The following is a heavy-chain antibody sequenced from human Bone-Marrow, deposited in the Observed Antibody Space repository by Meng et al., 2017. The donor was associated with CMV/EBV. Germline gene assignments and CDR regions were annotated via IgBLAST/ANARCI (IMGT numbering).Heavy chain of an antibody. CDR2: ISSSGNTI. CDR1: GFTFSDYS. Sequence: GGSLRLSCAASGFTFSDYSMNWVRQAPGKGLEWLSYISSSGNTISYADSVKGRFTISRNNAKNSLYLQMNSLRAEDTAVYYCAREGGDSSMTTIYFDYWGQGTLVTVSS. J-gene: IGHJ4*02. CDR3: AREGGDSSMTTIYFDY. V-gene: IGHV3-48*04. D-gene: IGHD2-21*02.